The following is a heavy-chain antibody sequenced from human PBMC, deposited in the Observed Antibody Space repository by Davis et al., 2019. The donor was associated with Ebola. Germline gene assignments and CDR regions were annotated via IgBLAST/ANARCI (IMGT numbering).Heavy chain of an antibody. D-gene: IGHD1-26*01. V-gene: IGHV3-30*18. Sequence: GESLKISCAASGFTFSSYGIHWVRQAPGKGLEWVASISYDGRNEYYADYVKGRFTISRDNSKNTVYLPLNNLGPEDTALYYCAKAQYRGDTGGDYYYTMDVWGQGTTVTVSS. CDR3: AKAQYRGDTGGDYYYTMDV. CDR1: GFTFSSYG. CDR2: ISYDGRNE. J-gene: IGHJ6*01.